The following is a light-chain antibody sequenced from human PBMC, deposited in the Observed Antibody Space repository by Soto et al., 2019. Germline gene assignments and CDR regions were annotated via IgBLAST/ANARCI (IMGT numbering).Light chain of an antibody. CDR2: GAS. Sequence: IVLTQSPGTLSLSPGERTTLSCRASQSISRYLAWYQQKPGQGPRLLIYGASGRATGTPDRFSGSGSGTDFTLTINRLEPEDFALYYCQQYGSSPTTFGQGTKVDIK. CDR1: QSISRY. CDR3: QQYGSSPTT. V-gene: IGKV3-20*01. J-gene: IGKJ1*01.